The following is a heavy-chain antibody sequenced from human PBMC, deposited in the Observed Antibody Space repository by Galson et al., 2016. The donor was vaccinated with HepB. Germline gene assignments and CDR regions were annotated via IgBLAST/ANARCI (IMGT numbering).Heavy chain of an antibody. CDR3: AKDHDRGWSYDY. V-gene: IGHV3-7*03. Sequence: SLRLSCAASGFTFSRYWMAWVRQAPGKGLEWVANIKLDGSEKYYVDSVRGRFTISRDNAKNSLYLEMNSLRVEDTAVYYCAKDHDRGWSYDYWGQGIVVTVSS. J-gene: IGHJ4*02. CDR1: GFTFSRYW. CDR2: IKLDGSEK. D-gene: IGHD2-15*01.